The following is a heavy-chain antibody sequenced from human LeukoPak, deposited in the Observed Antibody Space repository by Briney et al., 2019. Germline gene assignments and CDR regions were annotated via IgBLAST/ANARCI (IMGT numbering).Heavy chain of an antibody. CDR1: GFTFSSYA. V-gene: IGHV3-23*01. J-gene: IGHJ4*02. D-gene: IGHD3-3*01. Sequence: GGSLRLSCAASGFTFSSYAMSWVRQAPGKGLEWVSAISGSGGSTYYADSVKGRFTISRDNSKNTLYLQMNSLRAEDTAVYYCAKLSAYYDFWGGLLDYWGQGTLVTVSS. CDR2: ISGSGGST. CDR3: AKLSAYYDFWGGLLDY.